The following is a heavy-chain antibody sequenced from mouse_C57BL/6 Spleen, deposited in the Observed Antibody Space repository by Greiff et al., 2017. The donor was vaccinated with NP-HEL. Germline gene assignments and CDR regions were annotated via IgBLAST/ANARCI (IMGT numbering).Heavy chain of an antibody. D-gene: IGHD2-4*01. J-gene: IGHJ4*01. CDR3: ARSPYDYDGIYAMDY. Sequence: QVQLQQSGPGLVQPSQSLSITCTVSGFSLTSYGVHWVRQSPGKGLEWLGVIWSGGSTDYNAAFISRLSISKDNSKSQVFFKMNSLQADDTAIYYCARSPYDYDGIYAMDYWGQGTSVTVSS. V-gene: IGHV2-2*01. CDR2: IWSGGST. CDR1: GFSLTSYG.